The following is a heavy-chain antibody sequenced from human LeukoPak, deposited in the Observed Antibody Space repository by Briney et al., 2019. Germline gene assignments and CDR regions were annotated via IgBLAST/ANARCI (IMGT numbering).Heavy chain of an antibody. CDR1: GFTVSSNY. D-gene: IGHD1-14*01. CDR3: ARVKATGAFDI. J-gene: IGHJ3*02. Sequence: PGGSLRLSCAASGFTVSSNYMSWVRQAPGKGLEWVSVIYSGGTTYYADSVKGRFTISRDNSKNTLYPQMNSLRAEDTAVYYCARVKATGAFDIWGQGTMVTVSS. V-gene: IGHV3-53*01. CDR2: IYSGGTT.